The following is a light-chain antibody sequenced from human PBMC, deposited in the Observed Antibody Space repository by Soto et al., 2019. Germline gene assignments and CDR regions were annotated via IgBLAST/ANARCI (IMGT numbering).Light chain of an antibody. V-gene: IGLV1-40*01. J-gene: IGLJ1*01. CDR3: QSYDSSLSGGV. CDR2: GNS. Sequence: QSLLTQPPSVSGAPGQRVTISCTGSSSNIGAGYDVHWYQQLPGTAPKLLIYGNSNRPSGVPDRFSGSKSGTSASLAITGLQAEDEADYYCQSYDSSLSGGVFGTGTKVTV. CDR1: SSNIGAGYD.